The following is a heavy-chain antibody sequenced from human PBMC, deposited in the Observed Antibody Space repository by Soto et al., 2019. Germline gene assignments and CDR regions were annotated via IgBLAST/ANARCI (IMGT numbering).Heavy chain of an antibody. J-gene: IGHJ4*02. CDR3: AREVAGYVGN. CDR2: MNPNSGNT. V-gene: IGHV1-8*02. CDR1: GGTFRTAA. Sequence: QVQLEQSGAEVKKPGSSVKVSCKASGGTFRTAAISWVRQAPGQGLEWMGWMNPNSGNTGYAQKFQGRVTMTRNTSISTAYMELSSLRSEDTAVYYCAREVAGYVGNWGQGTLVTVSS. D-gene: IGHD6-19*01.